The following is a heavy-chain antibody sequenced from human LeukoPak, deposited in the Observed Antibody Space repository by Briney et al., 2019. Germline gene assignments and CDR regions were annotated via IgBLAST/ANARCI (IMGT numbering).Heavy chain of an antibody. CDR3: ASGDSSGWYYFDY. CDR1: GGSISSSSYY. Sequence: SETLSLTCTVSGGSISSSSYYWGWIRQPPGKGLEWIGSIYHSGSTYYNPSLKSRVTISVDTSKNQFSLKLSSVTAADTAVYYCASGDSSGWYYFDYWGQGTLVTVSS. V-gene: IGHV4-39*07. CDR2: IYHSGST. J-gene: IGHJ4*02. D-gene: IGHD6-19*01.